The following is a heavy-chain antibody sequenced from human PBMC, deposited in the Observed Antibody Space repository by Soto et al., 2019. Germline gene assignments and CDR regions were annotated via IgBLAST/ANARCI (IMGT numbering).Heavy chain of an antibody. CDR2: IYYSGIT. CDR1: GGSISPYY. D-gene: IGHD3-10*01. J-gene: IGHJ4*02. V-gene: IGHV4-59*01. Sequence: PSETLSLTCSVSGGSISPYYYSWIRQPPGKGLEWIGYIYYSGITNYNPSLKSRVTMSIDMSKNQFSLQLNSVTAADTAVYYCATSGSTGLYRNQLDYWGQGTLVTVSS. CDR3: ATSGSTGLYRNQLDY.